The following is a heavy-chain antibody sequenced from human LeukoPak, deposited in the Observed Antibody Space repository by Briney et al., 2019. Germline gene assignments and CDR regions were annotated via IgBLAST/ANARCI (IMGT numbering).Heavy chain of an antibody. CDR1: GFTFSSYW. Sequence: GGSLRLPCAASGFTFSSYWMSWVRQAPGKGLEWVAVISYDGSNKYYADSVKGRFTISRDNSKNTLYLQMNSLRAEDTAVYYCAKDSSYSSSWLRYYYDGMDVWGQGTTVTVSS. CDR2: ISYDGSNK. D-gene: IGHD6-13*01. J-gene: IGHJ6*02. CDR3: AKDSSYSSSWLRYYYDGMDV. V-gene: IGHV3-30*18.